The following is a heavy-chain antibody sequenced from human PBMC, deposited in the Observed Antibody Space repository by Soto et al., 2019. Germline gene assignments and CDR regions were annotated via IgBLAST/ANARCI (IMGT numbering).Heavy chain of an antibody. CDR2: VHYDGTKK. J-gene: IGHJ6*02. D-gene: IGHD3-3*01. CDR3: ARETSYDFWSGPQTMDV. Sequence: QVQLVESGGGVVQPGTSLRLSCAPSGFTFSSYVMHWVRQAPGKELEWVAVVHYDGTKKYYADSVRGRFTISRDNSENILYLQMNSLRPDDTAVYFCARETSYDFWSGPQTMDVWGQGTTVTVSS. CDR1: GFTFSSYV. V-gene: IGHV3-33*01.